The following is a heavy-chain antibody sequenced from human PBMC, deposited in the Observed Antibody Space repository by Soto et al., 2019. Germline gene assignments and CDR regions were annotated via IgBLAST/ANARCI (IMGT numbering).Heavy chain of an antibody. J-gene: IGHJ4*02. CDR2: INPSGDST. CDR3: ARVHCSGGSCYSVDS. D-gene: IGHD2-15*01. CDR1: GYTFTSYY. V-gene: IGHV1-46*03. Sequence: QVQLVQSGAEVKKPGASVKVSCKASGYTFTSYYMHWVRQAPGQGLEWMGIINPSGDSTYAQKFLGRVTMTSDKSTSTVYNELSSLRSEATAVYYCARVHCSGGSCYSVDSWGQGTLVTVSS.